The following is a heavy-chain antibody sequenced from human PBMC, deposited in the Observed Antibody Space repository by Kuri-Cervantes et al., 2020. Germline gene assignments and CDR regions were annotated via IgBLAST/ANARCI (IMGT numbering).Heavy chain of an antibody. CDR2: ILYDGSNK. CDR3: ARAPPYGDFYYDY. CDR1: GFTFSSYA. J-gene: IGHJ4*02. D-gene: IGHD4-17*01. Sequence: GGSLRLSCAASGFTFSSYAMHWVRQAPGKGLEWVAVILYDGSNKDYADSVKGRFTISRDNAKNSLYLQMNSLRAEDTAVYYCARAPPYGDFYYDYWGQGTLVTVSS. V-gene: IGHV3-30*07.